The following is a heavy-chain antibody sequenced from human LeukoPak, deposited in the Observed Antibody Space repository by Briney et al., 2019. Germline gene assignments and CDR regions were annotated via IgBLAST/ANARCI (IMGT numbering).Heavy chain of an antibody. V-gene: IGHV1-18*01. CDR1: GYTFTSYG. CDR3: ARDDGDYYYYGMDV. Sequence: ASVKVSCKASGYTFTSYGISWVRQAPGQGLEWMGWISAYNGNTDYAQKLQGRVTMTTDTSTSTAYMELRSLRSDDTAVYYCARDDGDYYYYGMDVWGQGTTVTVSS. J-gene: IGHJ6*02. CDR2: ISAYNGNT. D-gene: IGHD4-17*01.